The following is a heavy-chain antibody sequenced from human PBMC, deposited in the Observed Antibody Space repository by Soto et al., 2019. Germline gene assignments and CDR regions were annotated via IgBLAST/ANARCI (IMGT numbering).Heavy chain of an antibody. V-gene: IGHV4-31*03. CDR3: ATFSSNCGGDCDWFDP. CDR1: GVPIIIGGYY. D-gene: IGHD2-21*02. J-gene: IGHJ5*02. CDR2: IYYSGST. Sequence: TLSLTCTVSGVPIIIGGYYWSWIRQHPGKGLEWIGYIYYSGSTYYNPSLKSRVTISVDTSKNQFSLKLSSVTAADTAVYYCATFSSNCGGDCDWFDPWGQGTLVTVSS.